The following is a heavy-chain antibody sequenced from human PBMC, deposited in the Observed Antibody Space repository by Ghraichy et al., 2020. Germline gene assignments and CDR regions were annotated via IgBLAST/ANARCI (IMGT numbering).Heavy chain of an antibody. CDR1: GFTFSSYA. CDR3: AKDLLCSSGWDNWFDP. J-gene: IGHJ5*02. CDR2: ISGSGGST. V-gene: IGHV3-23*01. Sequence: GGSLRLSCAASGFTFSSYAMSWVRQAPGKGLEWVSAISGSGGSTYYADSVKGRFTISRDNSKNTLYLQMNSLRAEDTAVYYCAKDLLCSSGWDNWFDPWGQGTLVTVSS. D-gene: IGHD6-19*01.